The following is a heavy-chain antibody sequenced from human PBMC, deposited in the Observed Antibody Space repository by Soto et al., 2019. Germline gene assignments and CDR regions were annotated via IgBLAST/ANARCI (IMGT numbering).Heavy chain of an antibody. CDR2: IDYSGTT. J-gene: IGHJ5*01. D-gene: IGHD6-13*01. V-gene: IGHV4-39*01. CDR1: GGSISSSSYH. Sequence: PSETLSLTCTVPGGSISSSSYHWGWIRQPPGKGLEWIGSIDYSGTTFYNASLNSRVTISADTSKNQFSLKLSSVTAADTALYYCARRTNTAGGWFDSWGQGAPVTGSS. CDR3: ARRTNTAGGWFDS.